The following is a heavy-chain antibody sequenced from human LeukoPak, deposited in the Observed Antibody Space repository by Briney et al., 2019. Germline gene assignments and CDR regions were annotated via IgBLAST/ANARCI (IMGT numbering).Heavy chain of an antibody. CDR3: AREGGIAVRYFDF. CDR2: IYYSGST. Sequence: SETLSLTCTVSGGSISSSSYYWGWIRQPPGKGLEWIGNIYYSGSTYYNPSLKSRVTISVDTSKKQFSLKLSSVTAADTAMYYCAREGGIAVRYFDFWGQGTLVTVSS. V-gene: IGHV4-39*02. J-gene: IGHJ4*02. CDR1: GGSISSSSYY. D-gene: IGHD6-19*01.